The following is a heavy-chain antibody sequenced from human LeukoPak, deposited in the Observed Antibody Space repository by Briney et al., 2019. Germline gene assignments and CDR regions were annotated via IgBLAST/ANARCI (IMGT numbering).Heavy chain of an antibody. Sequence: SETLSLTCTVSGGLISISTYYWGWIRQPPGKGLEWIGSIYYSGTTHYNPSLKSRVTIAVDTSKNQFSLKLSSVTAADTAVYYCARGSGVYGYDYWGQGTLVTVSS. CDR2: IYYSGTT. J-gene: IGHJ4*02. V-gene: IGHV4-39*07. D-gene: IGHD5-18*01. CDR1: GGLISISTYY. CDR3: ARGSGVYGYDY.